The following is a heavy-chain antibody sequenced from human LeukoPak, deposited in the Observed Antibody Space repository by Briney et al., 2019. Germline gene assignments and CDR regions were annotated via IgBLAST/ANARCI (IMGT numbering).Heavy chain of an antibody. Sequence: SETLPLTCAVYGGSFSGYYWSWIRQPPGKGLEWIGEINHSGSTNYNPSFKSRVTISVDTSKNQFSLKLSSVTAADTAVYYCARAVRHVVPAGDYYFDYWGQGTLVTVSS. V-gene: IGHV4-34*01. CDR1: GGSFSGYY. D-gene: IGHD2-2*01. CDR2: INHSGST. J-gene: IGHJ4*02. CDR3: ARAVRHVVPAGDYYFDY.